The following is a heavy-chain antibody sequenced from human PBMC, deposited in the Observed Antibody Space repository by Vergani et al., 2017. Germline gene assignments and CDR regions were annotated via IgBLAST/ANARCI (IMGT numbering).Heavy chain of an antibody. D-gene: IGHD3-16*01. CDR3: ARAFEAQYGHYYYGMDV. J-gene: IGHJ6*02. CDR1: GGSISSGGYY. V-gene: IGHV4-61*02. Sequence: QVQLQESGPGLVKPSQTLSLTCTVSGGSISSGGYYWSWIRQHPGKGLEWIGRIYTSGSTNYNPSLKSRVTISVDTSKNQFSLKLSSVTAADTAVYYCARAFEAQYGHYYYGMDVWGQGTTVTVSS. CDR2: IYTSGST.